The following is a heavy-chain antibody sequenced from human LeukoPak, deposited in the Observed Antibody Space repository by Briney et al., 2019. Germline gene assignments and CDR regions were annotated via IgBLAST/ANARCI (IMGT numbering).Heavy chain of an antibody. J-gene: IGHJ4*02. CDR1: GFTFSSYW. Sequence: GGSLRLSCAASGFTFSSYWMHWVRHAPGKGLVWVSRINSDGSSTSYAASVKGRFTISRDNAKNTLYLQMNSLRAEDTAVYYCARVYSGYDYYRIDYWGQGTLVTVSS. D-gene: IGHD5-12*01. V-gene: IGHV3-74*01. CDR3: ARVYSGYDYYRIDY. CDR2: INSDGSST.